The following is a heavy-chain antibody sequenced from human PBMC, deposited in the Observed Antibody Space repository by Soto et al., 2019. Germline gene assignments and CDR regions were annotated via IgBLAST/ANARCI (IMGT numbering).Heavy chain of an antibody. J-gene: IGHJ6*02. CDR3: ARECNSSGWYWYYYYGMDV. V-gene: IGHV3-7*01. CDR1: GFTFSSYW. Sequence: GGSLRLSCAASGFTFSSYWMSWVRQAPGKGLEWVANIKQDGSEKYYVDSVKGRFTISRDNAKNSLYLQMNSLRAEDTAVYSCARECNSSGWYWYYYYGMDVWGQGTTVTVSS. CDR2: IKQDGSEK. D-gene: IGHD6-19*01.